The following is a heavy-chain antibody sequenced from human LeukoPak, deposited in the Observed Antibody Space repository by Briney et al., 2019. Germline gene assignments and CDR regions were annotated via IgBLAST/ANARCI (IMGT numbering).Heavy chain of an antibody. J-gene: IGHJ3*02. CDR3: ARAIYGDYAGAFDI. V-gene: IGHV3-53*01. CDR2: IYSGGST. Sequence: GGSLTLSCAASGFTVSSNYMSWVRQAPGKGLEWVSVIYSGGSTYYADSVKGRFTISRDNSKNTLYLQMNSLRAEDTAVYYCARAIYGDYAGAFDIWGQGTMVTVSS. CDR1: GFTVSSNY. D-gene: IGHD4-17*01.